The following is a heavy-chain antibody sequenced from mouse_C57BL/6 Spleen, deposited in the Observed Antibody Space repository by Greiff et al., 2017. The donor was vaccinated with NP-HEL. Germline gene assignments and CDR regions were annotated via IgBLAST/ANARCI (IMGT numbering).Heavy chain of an antibody. CDR2: INPYNGDT. V-gene: IGHV1-19*01. CDR1: GYTFTDYY. J-gene: IGHJ3*01. CDR3: ARWGGPPFAY. Sequence: EVQLQQSGPVLVKPGASVKMSCKASGYTFTDYYMNWVKQSHGKSLEWIGVINPYNGDTSYNQKFKGKATLTVDKSYSTAYIDHNSLTSEGAAVYYCARWGGPPFAYWGQGALVTVSA.